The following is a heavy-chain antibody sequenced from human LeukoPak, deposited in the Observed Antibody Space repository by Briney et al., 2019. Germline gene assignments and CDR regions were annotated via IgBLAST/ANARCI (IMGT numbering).Heavy chain of an antibody. CDR2: ISYDGSNK. CDR3: ARDRKYQLPDY. Sequence: GGSLRLSCAASGFTFSSYGMHWVRQAPGKGLEWVAVISYDGSNKYYADSVKGRFTISRDNSKNTLYLQMNSLRAEDTAVYYCARDRKYQLPDYWGQGTLVTVSS. CDR1: GFTFSSYG. V-gene: IGHV3-30*03. J-gene: IGHJ4*02. D-gene: IGHD2-2*01.